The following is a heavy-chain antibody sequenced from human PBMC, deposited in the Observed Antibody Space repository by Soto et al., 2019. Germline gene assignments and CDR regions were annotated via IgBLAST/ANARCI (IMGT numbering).Heavy chain of an antibody. D-gene: IGHD5-12*01. J-gene: IGHJ3*02. CDR1: GFTFSSYW. Sequence: GGSLRLSCAASGFTFSSYWMHWVRQAPGKGLVWVSRINSDGSSTSYADSVKGRFTISRDNAKNTLYLQMNSLRAEDTAVYYCANGFYVEMATNDAFDIWGQGTMVTVSS. CDR3: ANGFYVEMATNDAFDI. CDR2: INSDGSST. V-gene: IGHV3-74*01.